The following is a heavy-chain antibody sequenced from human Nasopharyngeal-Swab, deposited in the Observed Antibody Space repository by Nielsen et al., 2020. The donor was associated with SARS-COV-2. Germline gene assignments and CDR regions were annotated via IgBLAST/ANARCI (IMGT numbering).Heavy chain of an antibody. D-gene: IGHD5-12*01. CDR2: IYYSGST. CDR3: ARDDGYDLLDY. Sequence: SETLSLTCTVSGGSISSSSYYWGWIRQPPGKGLEWIGSIYYSGSTYCNPSLKSRVTISVDTSKNQFSLKLSSVTAADTAVYYCARDDGYDLLDYWGQGTLVTVSS. CDR1: GGSISSSSYY. V-gene: IGHV4-39*07. J-gene: IGHJ4*02.